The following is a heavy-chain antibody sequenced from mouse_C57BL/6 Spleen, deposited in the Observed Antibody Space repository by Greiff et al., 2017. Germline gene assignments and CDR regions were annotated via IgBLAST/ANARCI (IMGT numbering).Heavy chain of an antibody. Sequence: VQLQESGAELVRPGASVTLSCKASGYTFTDYEMHWVKQTPVHGLEWIGAIDPETGGTAYNQKFKGKAILTADKSSSTAYMELRSLTSEDSAVYYCTRSYYYGSSLDYWGQGTTLTVSS. D-gene: IGHD1-1*01. CDR3: TRSYYYGSSLDY. CDR1: GYTFTDYE. J-gene: IGHJ2*01. V-gene: IGHV1-15*01. CDR2: IDPETGGT.